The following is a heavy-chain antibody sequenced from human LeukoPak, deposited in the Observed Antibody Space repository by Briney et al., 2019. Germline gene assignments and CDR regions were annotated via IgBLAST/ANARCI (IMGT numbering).Heavy chain of an antibody. V-gene: IGHV3-30*18. D-gene: IGHD3-3*01. CDR3: AKDTGRFLEEGLTDY. J-gene: IGHJ4*02. CDR2: ISYDGSNK. CDR1: GFTFSSYG. Sequence: GGSLRLSCAASGFTFSSYGMHWVRQAPGKGLEWVAVISYDGSNKYYADSVKGRFTISRDNSKNTLYLQMNSLRAEDTAAYYCAKDTGRFLEEGLTDYWGQGTLVTVSS.